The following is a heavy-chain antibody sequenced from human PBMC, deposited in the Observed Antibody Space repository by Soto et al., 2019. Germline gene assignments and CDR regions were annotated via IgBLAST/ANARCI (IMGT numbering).Heavy chain of an antibody. V-gene: IGHV4-61*01. CDR1: GDSVSTDANYY. D-gene: IGHD3-16*01. CDR2: IYNSGST. J-gene: IGHJ5*02. CDR3: ARVDTALITGANWFAP. Sequence: QVQLQESGPGLVKPSETLSLTCTVSGDSVSTDANYYWSWIRQPPGQTLEWIGYIYNSGSTKYNPSPKSRVTFSIDTSNWQFSLKLYSVTTADTAVYYCARVDTALITGANWFAPWGRGTRVTVSS.